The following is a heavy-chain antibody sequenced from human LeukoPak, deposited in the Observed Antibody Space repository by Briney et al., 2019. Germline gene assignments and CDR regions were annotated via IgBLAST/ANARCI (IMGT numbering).Heavy chain of an antibody. D-gene: IGHD5-18*01. J-gene: IGHJ6*03. V-gene: IGHV4-59*01. CDR1: GGSISNKY. CDR2: IYYSGSS. Sequence: SETLSLTCTVSGGSISNKYWSWIRQPPGKGLEWLGYIYYSGSSNYNPSLKSRVTISVDTSKNQFSLKLSSVTAADTAVYYCARAGRGYNYGFVPSEVDYYYYYLDVWGKGTTVTVSS. CDR3: ARAGRGYNYGFVPSEVDYYYYYLDV.